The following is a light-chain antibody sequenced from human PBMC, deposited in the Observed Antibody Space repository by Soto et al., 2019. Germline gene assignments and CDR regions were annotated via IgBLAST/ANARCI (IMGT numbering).Light chain of an antibody. J-gene: IGKJ1*01. CDR2: GAS. Sequence: EIVMTQSPATLSVSPGERATLSCRASQSVSSNLAWYQQKPGQAPRLLIYGASTRATGIPARFSGSGSGTEFTLTISRLEPEDFAAYYCQQYNNWPRTFGQGTKVDIK. CDR3: QQYNNWPRT. V-gene: IGKV3-15*01. CDR1: QSVSSN.